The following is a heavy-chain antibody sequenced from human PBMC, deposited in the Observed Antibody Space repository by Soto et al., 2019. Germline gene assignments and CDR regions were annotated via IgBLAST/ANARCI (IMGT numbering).Heavy chain of an antibody. D-gene: IGHD6-13*01. J-gene: IGHJ2*01. Sequence: EVQLVESGGGLVQPGGSLRLSCAASGFTFCSYDMHWVRQATGKGLEWVSAIGTAGDTYYPGSVKGRFTISRENAKNSLYLQMNSLRAGDTAVYYCARVANIAAAGFYFDLWGRGTLVTVSS. CDR2: IGTAGDT. CDR3: ARVANIAAAGFYFDL. V-gene: IGHV3-13*01. CDR1: GFTFCSYD.